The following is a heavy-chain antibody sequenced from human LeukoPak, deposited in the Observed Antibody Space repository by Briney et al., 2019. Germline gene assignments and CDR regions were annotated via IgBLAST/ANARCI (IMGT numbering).Heavy chain of an antibody. CDR3: VRSGNSGSYCCDY. D-gene: IGHD3-10*01. CDR1: GGTISSSY. CDR2: IYTNGST. Sequence: PSETLSLTCTVSGGTISSSYWSWVRQPAGKGLEWIGRIYTNGSTNYNPSLKSRVTMSVDTSKNQFSLKLSSMTSADTAGYYCVRSGNSGSYCCDYWGQGTLVTVSS. J-gene: IGHJ4*02. V-gene: IGHV4-4*07.